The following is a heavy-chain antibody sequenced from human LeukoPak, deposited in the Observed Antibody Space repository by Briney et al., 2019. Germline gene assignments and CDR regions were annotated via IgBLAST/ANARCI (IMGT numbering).Heavy chain of an antibody. D-gene: IGHD4-23*01. CDR1: GGSISSSSYY. V-gene: IGHV4-39*01. CDR2: IYYTGST. J-gene: IGHJ6*03. CDR3: ARLHYGGNYGYYYYYMDV. Sequence: SETLSLTCTVSGGSISSSSYYWGWIRQPPGKGLEGIGSIYYTGSTYYNPSLKSRVTISVDTSKNQFSLKLSSVTAADTAVYYCARLHYGGNYGYYYYYMDVWGKGTTVTISS.